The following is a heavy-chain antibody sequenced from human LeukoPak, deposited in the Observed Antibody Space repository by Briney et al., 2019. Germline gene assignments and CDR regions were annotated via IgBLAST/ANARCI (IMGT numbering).Heavy chain of an antibody. CDR2: IYYSGST. J-gene: IGHJ5*02. D-gene: IGHD3-16*01. CDR3: ARDLGARFFWFDP. Sequence: SETLSLTRTVSGGSVSSGSYYWSWIRQPPGKGLEWIGYIYYSGSTIYNPSLKSRVTISVDTSKNQFSLKLSSVTAADTAVYYCARDLGARFFWFDPWGQGTLVTVSS. CDR1: GGSVSSGSYY. V-gene: IGHV4-61*01.